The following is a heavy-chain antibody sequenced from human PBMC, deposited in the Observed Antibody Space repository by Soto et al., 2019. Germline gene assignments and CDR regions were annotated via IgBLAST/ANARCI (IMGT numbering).Heavy chain of an antibody. V-gene: IGHV1-8*01. Sequence: ASVKVSCKASGYTFTSYDINWVRQATGQGLEWMGWMNPNSGNTGYAQKFQGRVTMTRNTSISTAYMELSSLRSEDTAVYYCARAGYGDTTFDYWGQGTLVTVSS. J-gene: IGHJ4*02. D-gene: IGHD4-17*01. CDR3: ARAGYGDTTFDY. CDR2: MNPNSGNT. CDR1: GYTFTSYD.